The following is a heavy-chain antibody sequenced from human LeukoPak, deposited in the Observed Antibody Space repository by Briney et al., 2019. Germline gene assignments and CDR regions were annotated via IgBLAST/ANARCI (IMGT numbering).Heavy chain of an antibody. Sequence: GGSLRLSCAASGFTFSSYAMHWVRQAPGKGLEWVAVISYDGSNKYYADPVKGRFTISRDNSKNTLYLQMNSLRAEDTAVYYCARDQADDAFDIWGQGTMVTVSS. CDR3: ARDQADDAFDI. J-gene: IGHJ3*02. V-gene: IGHV3-30*04. CDR1: GFTFSSYA. D-gene: IGHD6-25*01. CDR2: ISYDGSNK.